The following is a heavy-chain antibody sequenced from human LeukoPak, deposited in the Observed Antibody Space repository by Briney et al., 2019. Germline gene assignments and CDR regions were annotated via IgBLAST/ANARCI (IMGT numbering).Heavy chain of an antibody. Sequence: GRSLRLSCAASGFTFSSYGMHWVRQAPGKGLEWVAVISYDGSNKYYADSVKGRFTISRDNSKNTLYLQMNSLRAENTAVYYCARVQGYCSSTSCTGLDYWGQGTLVTVSS. V-gene: IGHV3-30*03. CDR2: ISYDGSNK. D-gene: IGHD2-2*01. J-gene: IGHJ4*02. CDR1: GFTFSSYG. CDR3: ARVQGYCSSTSCTGLDY.